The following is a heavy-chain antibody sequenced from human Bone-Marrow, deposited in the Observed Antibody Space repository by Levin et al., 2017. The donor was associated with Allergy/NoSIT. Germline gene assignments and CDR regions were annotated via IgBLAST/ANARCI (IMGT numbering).Heavy chain of an antibody. Sequence: GGSLRLSCAASGFTFSSYAMSWVRQAPGKGLEWVSAISGSGGSTYYADSVKGRFTISRDNSKNTLYLQMNSLRAEDTAVYYCAKTGFPDYYYYMDVWGKGTTVTVSS. J-gene: IGHJ6*03. V-gene: IGHV3-23*01. CDR3: AKTGFPDYYYYMDV. CDR1: GFTFSSYA. CDR2: ISGSGGST.